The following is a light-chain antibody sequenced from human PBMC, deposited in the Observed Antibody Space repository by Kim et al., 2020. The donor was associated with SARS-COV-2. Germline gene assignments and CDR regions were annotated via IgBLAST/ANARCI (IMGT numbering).Light chain of an antibody. V-gene: IGLV2-14*04. CDR3: SSYTGSSAWV. Sequence: GQSITISCTGSSSDVGRYNYVSWYQQHPGKAPNLMIYDVSQRPSGISNRFSGSKSGNTASLTISGLQAEDEADYYCSSYTGSSAWVFGGGTKLTVL. J-gene: IGLJ3*02. CDR1: SSDVGRYNY. CDR2: DVS.